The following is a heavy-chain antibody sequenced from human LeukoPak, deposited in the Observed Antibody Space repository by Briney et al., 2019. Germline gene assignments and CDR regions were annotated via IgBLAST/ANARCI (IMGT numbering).Heavy chain of an antibody. Sequence: GVSLRLSCAASGFTFSNYEMNWVRQAPGKGLEWVLYIIGSAGTLYYADSVKGRFTTSRVNAKKSLYLPIISIMAQDVAVYVXXXXXXXXXFAXWXXXXLAXVSS. V-gene: IGHV3-48*03. J-gene: IGHJ4*02. CDR1: GFTFSNYE. CDR2: IIGSAGTL. CDR3: XXXXXXXXFAX.